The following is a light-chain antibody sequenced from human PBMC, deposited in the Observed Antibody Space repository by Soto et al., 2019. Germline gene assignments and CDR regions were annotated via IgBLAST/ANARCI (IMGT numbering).Light chain of an antibody. CDR1: SSNIGSNT. CDR2: SNN. J-gene: IGLJ2*01. CDR3: AAGDDSLNGVV. Sequence: QSVLTQPPSASGTPGQRVTISCSGSSSNIGSNTVNWYQQLPGTAPKLLIYSNNQRPSGVPDRFSGSKSGTSAYLAISGLQSEDEADYYCAAGDDSLNGVVFGGGTKLTVL. V-gene: IGLV1-44*01.